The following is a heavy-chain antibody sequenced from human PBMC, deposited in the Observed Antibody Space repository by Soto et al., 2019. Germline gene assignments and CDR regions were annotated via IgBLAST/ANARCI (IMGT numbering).Heavy chain of an antibody. V-gene: IGHV3-11*01. CDR1: GFTFSDYY. CDR2: ISAGGGSTI. CDR3: ARQRGYYDSSGLDY. J-gene: IGHJ4*02. Sequence: GGSLRLSCAASGFTFSDYYMSWIRQAPGKGLEWVSYISAGGGSTIYYADSVKGRFTISRDNAKNSLYLQMNSLRAEDTAVYYCARQRGYYDSSGLDYWGQGALVTVYS. D-gene: IGHD3-22*01.